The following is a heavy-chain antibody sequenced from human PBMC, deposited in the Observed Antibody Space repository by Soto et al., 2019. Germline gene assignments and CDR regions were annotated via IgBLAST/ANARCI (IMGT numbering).Heavy chain of an antibody. Sequence: PSETLSLTSTVSGGSISSSSYYWGWIRQPPGKGLEWIGSIYYSGSTYYNPSLKSRVTISVDTSKNQFSLKLSSVTAADTAVYYCASGRDGYNFHPNWFDPWGQGTLVTVS. V-gene: IGHV4-39*07. J-gene: IGHJ5*02. D-gene: IGHD5-12*01. CDR2: IYYSGST. CDR3: ASGRDGYNFHPNWFDP. CDR1: GGSISSSSYY.